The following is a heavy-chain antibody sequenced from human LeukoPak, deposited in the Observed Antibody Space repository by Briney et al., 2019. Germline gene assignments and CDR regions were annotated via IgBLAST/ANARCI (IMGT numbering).Heavy chain of an antibody. V-gene: IGHV4-4*07. J-gene: IGHJ4*02. CDR1: GGSISSYY. Sequence: SETLSLTCTVSGGSISSYYWSWIRQPAGKGLEWIGRIYTSGSTNYNPSLKSRVTMSVDTSKNQFSLKLSSVTAADTAVYYCAGEPRSSSWYIRYYFDYWGQGTLVTVSS. CDR2: IYTSGST. D-gene: IGHD6-13*01. CDR3: AGEPRSSSWYIRYYFDY.